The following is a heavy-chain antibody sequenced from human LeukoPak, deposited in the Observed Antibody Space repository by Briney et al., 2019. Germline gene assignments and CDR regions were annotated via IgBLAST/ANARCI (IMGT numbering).Heavy chain of an antibody. CDR2: ISGSGGST. CDR1: GFTVSSNY. D-gene: IGHD3-22*01. Sequence: GGSLRLSCAASGFTVSSNYMSWVRQAPGKGLEWVSAISGSGGSTYYADSVKGRFTISRDNSKNTLYLQMNSLRAEDTAVYYCAKDTNYYYDSSGYKAGFDYWGQGTLVTVSS. V-gene: IGHV3-23*01. J-gene: IGHJ4*02. CDR3: AKDTNYYYDSSGYKAGFDY.